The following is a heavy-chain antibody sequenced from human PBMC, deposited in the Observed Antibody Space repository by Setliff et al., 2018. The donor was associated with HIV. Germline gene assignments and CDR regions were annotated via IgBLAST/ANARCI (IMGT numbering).Heavy chain of an antibody. CDR3: ATIRAYYYDSSGQEYFQY. V-gene: IGHV1-24*01. J-gene: IGHJ1*01. CDR2: FDPEDGET. D-gene: IGHD3-22*01. CDR1: GYSLTDLS. Sequence: ASVKVSCKVSGYSLTDLSIHWVRQAPGKGLEWMGGFDPEDGETVYAQKLQGRVTMTEDSSTDTAYMELSSLRSEDTAMYYCATIRAYYYDSSGQEYFQYWGHGTLVTVSS.